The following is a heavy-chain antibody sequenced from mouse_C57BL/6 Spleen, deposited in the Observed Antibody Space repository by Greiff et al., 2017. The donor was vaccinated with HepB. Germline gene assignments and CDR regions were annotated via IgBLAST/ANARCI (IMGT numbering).Heavy chain of an antibody. CDR3: AKNYYGSRDY. CDR1: GYAFSSSW. J-gene: IGHJ2*01. D-gene: IGHD1-1*01. Sequence: QVQLQQSGPELVKPGASVKISCKASGYAFSSSWMNWVEQRPGKGLEWIGRIYPGDGDTNYNGKFKGKATLTADKSSSTAYMQLSSLTSEDSAVYFCAKNYYGSRDYWGQGTTLTVSS. V-gene: IGHV1-82*01. CDR2: IYPGDGDT.